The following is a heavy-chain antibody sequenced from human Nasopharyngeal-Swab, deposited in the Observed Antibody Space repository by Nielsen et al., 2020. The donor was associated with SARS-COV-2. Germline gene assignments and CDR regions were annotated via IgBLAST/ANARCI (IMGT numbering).Heavy chain of an antibody. D-gene: IGHD3-22*01. CDR1: GFTFSSYT. J-gene: IGHJ4*02. Sequence: GGSLRLSCAASGFTFSSYTMHWVRQAPGKGLEWVAVISYDGSNKYYADSVNGRFTISRDISKNTLYLQMNSLRAEDTAVFYCASTPLDSSGYYYAFHYWGRGTLVTVSS. CDR3: ASTPLDSSGYYYAFHY. V-gene: IGHV3-30-3*01. CDR2: ISYDGSNK.